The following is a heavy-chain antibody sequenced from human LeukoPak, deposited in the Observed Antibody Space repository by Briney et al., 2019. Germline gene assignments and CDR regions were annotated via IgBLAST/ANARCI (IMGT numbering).Heavy chain of an antibody. CDR1: GDSISSSNSY. J-gene: IGHJ4*02. Sequence: SETLSLTCTVSGDSISSSNSYWGWIRQPPGKGLEWIGNIYYSGSTYYNASPQSRVTISIDTSKNQFSLRLNSVTAADTAMYYCAKSGGYGLIDYWGQGTLVTVSS. CDR3: AKSGGYGLIDY. D-gene: IGHD1-26*01. V-gene: IGHV4-39*01. CDR2: IYYSGST.